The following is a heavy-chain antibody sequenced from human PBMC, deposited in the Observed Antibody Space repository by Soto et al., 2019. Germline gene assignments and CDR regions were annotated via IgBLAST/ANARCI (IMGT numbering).Heavy chain of an antibody. CDR2: ISYDGSNK. CDR3: AKDSPVDILALDY. J-gene: IGHJ4*02. Sequence: QVQLVESGGGVVQPGRSLRLSCEASGFTFSSYGMHWVRQAPGKGLEWVAVISYDGSNKYYADSVKGRFTISRDNSKNTLYLQMNSLRAEDTAVYYCAKDSPVDILALDYWGQGTLVTVSS. CDR1: GFTFSSYG. V-gene: IGHV3-30*18. D-gene: IGHD3-9*01.